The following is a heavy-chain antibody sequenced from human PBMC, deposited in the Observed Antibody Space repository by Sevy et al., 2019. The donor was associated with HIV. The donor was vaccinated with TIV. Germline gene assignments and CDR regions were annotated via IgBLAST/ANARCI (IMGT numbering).Heavy chain of an antibody. CDR2: ISSVSTII. V-gene: IGHV3-21*01. CDR1: GFSFNSYD. Sequence: GGSLRLSCTASGFSFNSYDMNWVRQAPGKGLEWVASISSVSTIIYYGDSVRGRFSIYRDNAKKSLYLQMNSLKVEDTAVYYCARVVGYVSGNYYKYYYELDVWGQGTAVTVSS. D-gene: IGHD3-10*01. CDR3: ARVVGYVSGNYYKYYYELDV. J-gene: IGHJ6*02.